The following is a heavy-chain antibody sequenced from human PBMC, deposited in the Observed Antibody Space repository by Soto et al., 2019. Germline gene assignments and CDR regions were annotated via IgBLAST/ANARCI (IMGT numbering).Heavy chain of an antibody. J-gene: IGHJ4*02. D-gene: IGHD3-22*01. V-gene: IGHV4-39*01. CDR2: MYYTGST. Sequence: SETLSLTCTVSGGSITSSNYYWGWIRQPPGKGLEWIGTMYYTGSTYYNPSLRSRVTISIDTSKNQFSLKLNSVTAADTAVYYCARASNYYDSSGFSRNFVYWGQGTQVTVSS. CDR3: ARASNYYDSSGFSRNFVY. CDR1: GGSITSSNYY.